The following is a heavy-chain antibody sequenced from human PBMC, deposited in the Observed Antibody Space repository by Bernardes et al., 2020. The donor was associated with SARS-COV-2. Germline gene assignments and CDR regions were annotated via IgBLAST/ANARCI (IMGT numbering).Heavy chain of an antibody. D-gene: IGHD3-16*02. CDR2: IKSKTDGGTT. CDR3: TTAPYDYIWGSYRLGEG. V-gene: IGHV3-15*01. J-gene: IGHJ4*02. CDR1: GFTFSNAW. Sequence: GGSLRLSCAASGFTFSNAWMSWVRQAPGKGLEWVGRIKSKTDGGTTEYAAPVKGRFTIPSDDSKNTLYLQMNSLKTEDTAVYYCTTAPYDYIWGSYRLGEGWGQGTLVTVSS.